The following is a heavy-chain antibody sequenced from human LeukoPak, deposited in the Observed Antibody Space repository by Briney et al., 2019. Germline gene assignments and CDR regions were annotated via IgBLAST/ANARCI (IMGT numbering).Heavy chain of an antibody. CDR2: ISGSGGST. V-gene: IGHV3-23*01. D-gene: IGHD4/OR15-4a*01. J-gene: IGHJ4*02. CDR1: GFTCSSYA. CDR3: ANTATMGANVDY. Sequence: PGGSLRLXCAASGFTCSSYAMRWVRQAPGKGLEWVSAISGSGGSTYYADSVKGRFTISRDNSKNTLYLQMNSLRAEDTAVYYCANTATMGANVDYWGQGTLATVSS.